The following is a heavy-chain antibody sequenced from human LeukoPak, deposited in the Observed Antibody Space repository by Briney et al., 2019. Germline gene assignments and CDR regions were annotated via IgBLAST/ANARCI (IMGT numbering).Heavy chain of an antibody. CDR1: GYTFTTYF. Sequence: AAVKVSRKTSGYTFTTYFIHWVRQPPGQGREGMGGINPYSGDTKYAQKFQGRVTMTSDTSISTAYMELSRLMSDDTAVYYCARYWAEPAATDDAFDIWGQGTMVVVSS. CDR3: ARYWAEPAATDDAFDI. D-gene: IGHD2-15*01. CDR2: INPYSGDT. V-gene: IGHV1-2*02. J-gene: IGHJ3*02.